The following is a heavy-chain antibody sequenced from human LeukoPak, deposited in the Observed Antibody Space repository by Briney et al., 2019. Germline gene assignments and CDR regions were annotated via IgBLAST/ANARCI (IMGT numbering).Heavy chain of an antibody. J-gene: IGHJ6*02. CDR1: GYTFTSYG. Sequence: ASVTVSCKASGYTFTSYGICWVRQAHGQGLEWMGWISAYNGNTNYAQKLQGRVTMTTDTSTSTAYMELRSLRSDDTAVYYCARGLRSTYGMDVWGQGTTVTVSS. CDR3: ARGLRSTYGMDV. CDR2: ISAYNGNT. V-gene: IGHV1-18*01. D-gene: IGHD4-17*01.